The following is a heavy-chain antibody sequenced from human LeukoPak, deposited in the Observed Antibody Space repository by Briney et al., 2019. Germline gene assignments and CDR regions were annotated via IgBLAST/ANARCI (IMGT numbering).Heavy chain of an antibody. Sequence: SETLSLTCNVSGGSISSNSYYWGWVRQPPGRGLEYIGSLYYIGITYYNPSLKSRVSLSVDTSKNQFSLKLNSVTAADTAVYYCARHNIVGTPPYPFDYWGQGTLVTVSS. CDR1: GGSISSNSYY. CDR2: LYYIGIT. J-gene: IGHJ4*02. CDR3: ARHNIVGTPPYPFDY. V-gene: IGHV4-39*01. D-gene: IGHD1-26*01.